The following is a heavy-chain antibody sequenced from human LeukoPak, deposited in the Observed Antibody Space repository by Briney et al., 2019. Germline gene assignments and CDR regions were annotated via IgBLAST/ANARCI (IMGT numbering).Heavy chain of an antibody. D-gene: IGHD3-16*02. CDR2: INPNSGGT. CDR3: ARDGLGELSLST. Sequence: ASVKVSCKASGYTFTGYYMHWVRQAPGQGLEWMGWINPNSGGTNYAQKFQGRATMTRDTSISTAYMELSRLRSDDTAVYYRARDGLGELSLSTWGQGTLVTVSS. J-gene: IGHJ4*02. CDR1: GYTFTGYY. V-gene: IGHV1-2*02.